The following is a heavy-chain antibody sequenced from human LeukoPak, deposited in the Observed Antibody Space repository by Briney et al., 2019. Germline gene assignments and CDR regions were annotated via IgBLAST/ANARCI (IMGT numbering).Heavy chain of an antibody. CDR3: ARAVAAAGTVGWFDP. Sequence: SETLSLTCAVYGGSFSGYYWSWIRQPPGKGLEWIGEINHSGSTNYNPSLKSRVTISVDTSKNQFSLKLGSVTAADTAVYYCARAVAAAGTVGWFDPWGQGTLVTVSS. CDR2: INHSGST. CDR1: GGSFSGYY. D-gene: IGHD6-13*01. V-gene: IGHV4-34*01. J-gene: IGHJ5*02.